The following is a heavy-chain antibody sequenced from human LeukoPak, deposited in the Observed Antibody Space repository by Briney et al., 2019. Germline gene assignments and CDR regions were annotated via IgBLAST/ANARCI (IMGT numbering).Heavy chain of an antibody. D-gene: IGHD3-9*01. CDR3: ARGLIWRNDILTGYYSYFDY. CDR1: GFTFSSYA. Sequence: QPGGSLRLSCAASGFTFSSYAMHWVRQAPGKGLEWVAVISYDGSNKYYADSVKGRFTISRDNSKNTLYLQMNSLRAEDTAVYYCARGLIWRNDILTGYYSYFDYWGQGTLVTVSS. CDR2: ISYDGSNK. J-gene: IGHJ4*02. V-gene: IGHV3-30-3*01.